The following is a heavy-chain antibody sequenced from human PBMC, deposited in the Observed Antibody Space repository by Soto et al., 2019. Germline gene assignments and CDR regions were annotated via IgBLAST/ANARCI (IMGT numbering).Heavy chain of an antibody. D-gene: IGHD4-17*01. Sequence: QVMESGGDLVQPGGSLRLSCAVSGFTFSSYAMSWVRQAPGKGPEWVSAVSPSGTNTYYADSVKGRFTISRDNSKNTLYLQMTSRRAEDTAVYFCAKVGWSPVNAFDIWGQGTVVTVSS. J-gene: IGHJ3*02. CDR2: VSPSGTNT. CDR3: AKVGWSPVNAFDI. V-gene: IGHV3-23*01. CDR1: GFTFSSYA.